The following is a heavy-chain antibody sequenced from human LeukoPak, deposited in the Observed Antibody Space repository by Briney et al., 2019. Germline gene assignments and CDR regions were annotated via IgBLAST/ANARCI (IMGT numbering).Heavy chain of an antibody. CDR3: ARAPIVVVSTPSFDT. D-gene: IGHD3-22*01. CDR1: DGSFTSGTYY. Sequence: PSETLSLTCTVSDGSFTSGTYYWGWIRQPPGTGLEWIATIYYSGSTIYTPSLKSRLAISRDTSSDQFSLRLTSVTAADTAVYYCARAPIVVVSTPSFDTWGQGILVTVSS. V-gene: IGHV4-39*07. J-gene: IGHJ5*02. CDR2: IYYSGST.